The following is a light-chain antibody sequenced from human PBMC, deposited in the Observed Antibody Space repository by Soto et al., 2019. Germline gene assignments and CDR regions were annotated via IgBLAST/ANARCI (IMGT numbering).Light chain of an antibody. V-gene: IGKV3-20*01. CDR3: PQYDTSPLT. Sequence: EVVVTQSPGTPSLSPGERATLSCRASQYISSNYLAWYHQKPGRAPRLVIFGAFNRAPGVPDRFIGSASGTDFALNISGLEHEEFAVYYCPQYDTSPLTFGGGTTV. CDR1: QYISSNY. CDR2: GAF. J-gene: IGKJ4*01.